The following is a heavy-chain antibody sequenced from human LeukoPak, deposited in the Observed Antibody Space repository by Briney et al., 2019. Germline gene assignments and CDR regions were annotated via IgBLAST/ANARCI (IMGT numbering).Heavy chain of an antibody. CDR1: GDDLVTYW. D-gene: IGHD3-10*01. CDR2: IYPADSDT. J-gene: IGHJ3*02. Sequence: GESLKISCKGSGDDLVTYWIAWVRQMPGKGLEWMGIIYPADSDTRYSPSFQGQVTISADKSISTAYLHWSSLKASDTAMYYCARRSPLRGDAFDIWGQGTMVTVSS. CDR3: ARRSPLRGDAFDI. V-gene: IGHV5-51*01.